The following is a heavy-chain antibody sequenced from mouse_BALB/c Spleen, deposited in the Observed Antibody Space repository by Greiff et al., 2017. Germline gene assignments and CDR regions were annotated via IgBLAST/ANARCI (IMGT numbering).Heavy chain of an antibody. V-gene: IGHV1S34*01. CDR3: ARSDYGNYWYCDV. CDR1: GYSFTGYY. D-gene: IGHD2-1*01. CDR2: ISCYNGAT. J-gene: IGHJ1*01. Sequence: LVKTGASVKISCKASGYSFTGYYMHWVKQSHGKSLEWIGYISCYNGATSYNQKFKGKATFTVDTSSSTAYMQFNSLTSEDSAVYYCARSDYGNYWYCDVWGAGTTVTVSS.